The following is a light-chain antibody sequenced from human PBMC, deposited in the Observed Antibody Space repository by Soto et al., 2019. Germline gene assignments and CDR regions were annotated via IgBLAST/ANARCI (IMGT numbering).Light chain of an antibody. CDR3: QQRSSPTWT. V-gene: IGKV3-11*01. Sequence: EIVLTQSPASLFLSPGETATLSCRSSQRVHYLAWYQQKHGQAPRLLIYDISTRATGVPARFSGSGSATEFTLTINNLEPEDFAVYYCQQRSSPTWTFGLGTKVDIK. J-gene: IGKJ1*01. CDR1: QRVHY. CDR2: DIS.